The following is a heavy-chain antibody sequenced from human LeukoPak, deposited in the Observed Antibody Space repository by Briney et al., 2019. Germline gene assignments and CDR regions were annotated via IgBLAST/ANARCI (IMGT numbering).Heavy chain of an antibody. V-gene: IGHV4-4*07. CDR3: ARDSALGYCGGDCYPDY. CDR2: IYSSGST. CDR1: SGSISNYY. J-gene: IGHJ4*02. D-gene: IGHD2-21*02. Sequence: SETLSLTCTVSSGSISNYYWSWIRPAAGKGLEWVGRIYSSGSTNYHPSLKSRVTMSLDTSKNQFSLKLTSVTAADTAVYYCARDSALGYCGGDCYPDYWGQGTLVTVSS.